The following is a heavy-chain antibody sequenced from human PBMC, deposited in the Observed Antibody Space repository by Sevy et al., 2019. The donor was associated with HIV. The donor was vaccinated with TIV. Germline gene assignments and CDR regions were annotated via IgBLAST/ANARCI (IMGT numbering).Heavy chain of an antibody. D-gene: IGHD1-26*01. CDR1: GFTFTSDY. Sequence: GGSLRLSCATSGFTFTSDYMHWVRQPPGKGLVWVSHINTDGKIIRYADSVKGRFTTSRDNAKNTLYLQMNSLRAEDTAVYYCARGSRGTFGSWGQGTLITVSS. CDR2: INTDGKII. CDR3: ARGSRGTFGS. V-gene: IGHV3-74*01. J-gene: IGHJ4*02.